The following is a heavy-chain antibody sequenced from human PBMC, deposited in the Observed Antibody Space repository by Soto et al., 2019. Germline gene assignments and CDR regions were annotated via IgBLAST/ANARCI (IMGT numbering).Heavy chain of an antibody. V-gene: IGHV4-4*02. J-gene: IGHJ6*02. CDR3: VRELGYCSGGSCYSIYYGMDV. Sequence: SETLSLTCAVSGGSISSSNWWSWVRQPPGKGLEWIGEIYHSGSTNYNPSLKSRVTISVDKSKNQFSLKLSSVTAADTAVYYCVRELGYCSGGSCYSIYYGMDVRGQGTTVTVSS. D-gene: IGHD2-15*01. CDR2: IYHSGST. CDR1: GGSISSSNW.